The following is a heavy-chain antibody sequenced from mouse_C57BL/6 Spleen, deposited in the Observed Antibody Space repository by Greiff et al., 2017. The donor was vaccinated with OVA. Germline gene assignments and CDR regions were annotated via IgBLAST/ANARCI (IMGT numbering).Heavy chain of an antibody. Sequence: VQLQQPGAELVRPGSSVKLSCKASGYTFTSYWMHWVKQRPIQGLEWIGNIDPSDSETHYNQKFKDKATLTVDKSSSTAYMQHSSLTSEDSAVYYCARGSLGPTGDFDYWGQGTTLTVSS. V-gene: IGHV1-52*01. CDR3: ARGSLGPTGDFDY. J-gene: IGHJ2*01. D-gene: IGHD4-1*01. CDR1: GYTFTSYW. CDR2: IDPSDSET.